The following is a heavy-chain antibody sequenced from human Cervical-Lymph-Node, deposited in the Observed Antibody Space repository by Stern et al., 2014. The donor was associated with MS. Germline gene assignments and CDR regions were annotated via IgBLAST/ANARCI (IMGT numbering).Heavy chain of an antibody. Sequence: QVQIVQSGAEVKHPGSSVTVSCRASGGSFSVYAISWVRQAPGQGLEWMGGIIPIFGTANYAQKFQGRVMITADTSTSTVYMELSSLRSEDTAVYYCARDSRHSDSSGFYAFDKWGQGAMVTVSS. J-gene: IGHJ3*02. D-gene: IGHD3-22*01. CDR1: GGSFSVYA. CDR3: ARDSRHSDSSGFYAFDK. V-gene: IGHV1-69*14. CDR2: IIPIFGTA.